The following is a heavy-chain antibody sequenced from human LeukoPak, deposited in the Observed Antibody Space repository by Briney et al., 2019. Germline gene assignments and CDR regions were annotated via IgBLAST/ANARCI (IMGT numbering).Heavy chain of an antibody. CDR2: LSGSGGNA. J-gene: IGHJ4*02. CDR3: AKVASLCTSTSCVRGGFDY. CDR1: GFTFSSYA. D-gene: IGHD2-2*01. V-gene: IGHV3-23*01. Sequence: GGSLRLSCTASGFTFSSYAMSWVRQAPGKGLEWVSALSGSGGNAYYADSVKGRFTISRDNSKNTLYLQMNSLRAEDTAKYYCAKVASLCTSTSCVRGGFDYWGQGTLVTVSS.